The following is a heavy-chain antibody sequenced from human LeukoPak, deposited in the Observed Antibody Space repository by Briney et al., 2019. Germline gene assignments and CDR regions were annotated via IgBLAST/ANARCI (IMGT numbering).Heavy chain of an antibody. CDR1: GFTFDDYA. V-gene: IGHV3-9*01. CDR3: AKDRYGDYERRGGFDY. J-gene: IGHJ4*02. Sequence: GGSLRLSCAASGFTFDDYAMHWVRQAPGKGLEWVSGISWSSGSIGYADSVKGRFTISRDNAKNSLYLQMNSLRAEDTALYYCAKDRYGDYERRGGFDYWGQGTLVTASS. D-gene: IGHD4-17*01. CDR2: ISWSSGSI.